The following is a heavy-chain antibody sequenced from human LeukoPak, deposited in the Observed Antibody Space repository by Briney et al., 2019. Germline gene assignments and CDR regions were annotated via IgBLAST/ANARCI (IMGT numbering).Heavy chain of an antibody. J-gene: IGHJ5*02. CDR3: ATGTYSSSSLST. CDR2: IYNGGRT. CDR1: GGSVSSNY. Sequence: WGSLRLSCAASGGSVSSNYMSWGRQPPGKGLELVSVIYNGGRTYYADSVQGGFTIYRNNSKNTLYLQMNSLRAEDTAVYYCATGTYSSSSLSTWGQGTLVTVSP. D-gene: IGHD6-6*01. V-gene: IGHV3-66*01.